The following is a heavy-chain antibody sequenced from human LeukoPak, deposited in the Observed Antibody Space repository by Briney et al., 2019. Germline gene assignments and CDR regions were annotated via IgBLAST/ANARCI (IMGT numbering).Heavy chain of an antibody. V-gene: IGHV4-59*01. CDR1: GGSISSYY. CDR2: IYYSGST. CDR3: ASQYYYDSSGLLGSDAFDI. J-gene: IGHJ3*02. Sequence: SETLSLTCTVSGGSISSYYWSWIRQPPGKGLEWIGYIYYSGSTNYNPSLKSRVTISVDTSKNQFSLKLSYVTAADTAVYYCASQYYYDSSGLLGSDAFDIWGQGTMVTVSS. D-gene: IGHD3-22*01.